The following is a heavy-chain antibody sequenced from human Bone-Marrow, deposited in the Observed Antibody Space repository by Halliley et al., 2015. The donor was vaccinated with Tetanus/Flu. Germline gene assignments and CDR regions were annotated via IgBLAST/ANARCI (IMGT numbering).Heavy chain of an antibody. D-gene: IGHD6-19*01. CDR3: AGGHSSGWSLE. J-gene: IGHJ4*02. CDR2: IWYDGINR. V-gene: IGHV3-33*01. Sequence: KGMEWVAVIWYDGINRFYVDSVKGRLTISRDNSKNPLYLQMDSLRVDDTGVYYCAGGHSSGWSLEWGQGTQVTVSP.